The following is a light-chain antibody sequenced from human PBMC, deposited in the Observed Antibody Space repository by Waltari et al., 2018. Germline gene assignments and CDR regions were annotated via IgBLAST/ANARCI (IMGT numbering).Light chain of an antibody. J-gene: IGKJ5*01. V-gene: IGKV1-39*01. CDR3: QQTYGTLST. CDR2: SAS. Sequence: DIQLTQSPSSLSASVGDRVTITCRASQTISIYLNWYQQKPGKAPKVRIYSASNLQSGVPSRFSGSGSGTDFTLTISSLQPEDFATYSCQQTYGTLSTVGQGTRLDIK. CDR1: QTISIY.